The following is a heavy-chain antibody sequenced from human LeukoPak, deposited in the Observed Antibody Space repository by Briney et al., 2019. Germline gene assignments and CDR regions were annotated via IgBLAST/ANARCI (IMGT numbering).Heavy chain of an antibody. J-gene: IGHJ5*02. D-gene: IGHD4-17*01. CDR1: GYTLTELS. Sequence: SVKVSCKVSGYTLTELSMHWVRQAPGKGLERMGGFDPEDGETIYAQKFQGRVTMTGDTSTDTAYMELSSLRSEDTAVYYCATDLSPEMTTVTTYWFDPWGQGTLVTVSS. CDR2: FDPEDGET. V-gene: IGHV1-24*01. CDR3: ATDLSPEMTTVTTYWFDP.